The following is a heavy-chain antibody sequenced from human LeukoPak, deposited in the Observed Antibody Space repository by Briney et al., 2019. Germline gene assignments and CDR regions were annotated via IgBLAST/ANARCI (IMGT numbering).Heavy chain of an antibody. V-gene: IGHV4-39*07. CDR2: IYYSGST. D-gene: IGHD2-2*01. CDR1: GGSISSSGYY. Sequence: SETLSLTCTVSGGSISSSGYYWGWIRQPPGKGLEWIGSIYYSGSTYYNPSLKSRVTISVDTSKNQFSLKLSSVTAADTAVYYCARWKSGEFCGSTTCYGPGFEYWGQGTLVTVSS. J-gene: IGHJ4*02. CDR3: ARWKSGEFCGSTTCYGPGFEY.